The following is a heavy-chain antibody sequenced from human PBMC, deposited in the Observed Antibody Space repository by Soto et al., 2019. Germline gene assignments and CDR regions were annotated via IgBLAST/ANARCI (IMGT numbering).Heavy chain of an antibody. J-gene: IGHJ3*02. CDR2: FDPEDGET. CDR1: GYTLTELS. CDR3: ATPTGRYYDSSGYYGSADFDI. V-gene: IGHV1-24*01. D-gene: IGHD3-22*01. Sequence: ASVKVSCKVSGYTLTELSMHWVRQAPGKGLEWMGGFDPEDGETIYAQKFQGRVTMTEDTSTDTAYMELSSLRSEDTAVYYCATPTGRYYDSSGYYGSADFDIWGQGTMVIVSS.